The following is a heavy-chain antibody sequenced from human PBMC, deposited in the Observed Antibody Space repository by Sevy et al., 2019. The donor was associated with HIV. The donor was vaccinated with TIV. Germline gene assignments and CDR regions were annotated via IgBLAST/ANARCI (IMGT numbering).Heavy chain of an antibody. D-gene: IGHD6-19*01. Sequence: GGSLRLSCAASGFTFSSYDMHWVRQATGKGLEWVSAIGTAGDTYYPGSVKGRFTISRENAKNSLYLQMNSLRVGDTAVYYCARAYSSGWYDYWGQGPLVTVSS. J-gene: IGHJ4*02. CDR3: ARAYSSGWYDY. CDR2: IGTAGDT. V-gene: IGHV3-13*01. CDR1: GFTFSSYD.